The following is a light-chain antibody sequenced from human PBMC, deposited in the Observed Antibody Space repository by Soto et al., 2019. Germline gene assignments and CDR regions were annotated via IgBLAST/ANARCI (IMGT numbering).Light chain of an antibody. Sequence: AIQMTQSPSSLSASVGDRVTITCRASQGIRNNLGWYQQKPGKAPNLLIYAASSLESGVPSRFSGSGSGTDFTLTISSLQPEDFATYYCLQDYNYPPTFGQGTKVEIK. CDR1: QGIRNN. CDR2: AAS. J-gene: IGKJ1*01. CDR3: LQDYNYPPT. V-gene: IGKV1-6*01.